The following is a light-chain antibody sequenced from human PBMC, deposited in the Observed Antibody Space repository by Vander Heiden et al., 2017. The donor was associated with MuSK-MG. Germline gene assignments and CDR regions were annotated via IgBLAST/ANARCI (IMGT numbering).Light chain of an antibody. V-gene: IGKV2-28*01. CDR3: RQALHPPFT. CDR2: MGS. CDR1: QSLLHSNGYNY. J-gene: IGKJ3*01. Sequence: DIVMTQSPLSLPVTPGEPASISCRSSQSLLHSNGYNYLDWYLQKPGQSPQLLIYMGSNRASGVPDRFSGSGSSTDFTLQISRVEAEDVGVYYCRQALHPPFTFGPGTKVEVK.